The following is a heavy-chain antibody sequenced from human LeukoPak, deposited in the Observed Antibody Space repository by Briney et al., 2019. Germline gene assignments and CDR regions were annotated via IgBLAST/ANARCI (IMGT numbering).Heavy chain of an antibody. CDR3: ARASSGYSS. CDR1: GGTFSRFT. CDR2: IIPIFGTA. D-gene: IGHD3-22*01. V-gene: IGHV1-69*13. J-gene: IGHJ5*02. Sequence: GASVKVSCKASGGTFSRFTISWVRQAPGQGFEWMGGIIPIFGTANYAQKFQGRVTITADESTSTAYMELSSLRSEDTAVYYCARASSGYSSWGQGTLVTVSS.